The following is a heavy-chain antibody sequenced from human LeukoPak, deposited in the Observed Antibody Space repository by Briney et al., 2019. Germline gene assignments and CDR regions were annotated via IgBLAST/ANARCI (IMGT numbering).Heavy chain of an antibody. V-gene: IGHV4-59*12. CDR3: ARDNDSSGYYWDDAFDI. CDR1: GGSISSYY. Sequence: PSETLSLTCTVSGGSISSYYWSWIRQPPGKGLEWIGYIYYSGSTNYNPSLKSRVTISVDTSKNQFSLKLSSVTAADTAVYYCARDNDSSGYYWDDAFDIWGQGTMVTVSS. CDR2: IYYSGST. J-gene: IGHJ3*02. D-gene: IGHD3-22*01.